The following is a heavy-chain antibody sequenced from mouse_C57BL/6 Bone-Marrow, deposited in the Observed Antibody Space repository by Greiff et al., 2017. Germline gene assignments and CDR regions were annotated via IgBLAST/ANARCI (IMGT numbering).Heavy chain of an antibody. CDR2: INPNNGGT. CDR3: ARQSPITTVVADYYAMDY. CDR1: GYTFTDYY. J-gene: IGHJ4*01. Sequence: VQLQQSGPELVKPGASVKISCKASGYTFTDYYMNWVKQSHGKSLEWIGDINPNNGGTSYNQKFKGKATLTVDKSSSTAYMELRSLTSEDSAVYYCARQSPITTVVADYYAMDYWGQGTSVTVSS. D-gene: IGHD1-1*01. V-gene: IGHV1-26*01.